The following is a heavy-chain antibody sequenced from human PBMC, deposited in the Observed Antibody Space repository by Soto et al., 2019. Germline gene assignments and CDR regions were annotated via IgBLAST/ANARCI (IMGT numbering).Heavy chain of an antibody. CDR3: ARGGVGSTWYYYYYYYGMDV. Sequence: QVQLVESGGGLVKPGGSLRLSCAASGFTFSDYYMSWIRQAPGKGLEWLSYISSSGSTIYYADSVKGRFTISRDNAKNALYLQINSLRAEDTAVYYCARGGVGSTWYYYYYYYGMDVWGQGTTVTVSS. D-gene: IGHD6-13*01. CDR1: GFTFSDYY. J-gene: IGHJ6*02. V-gene: IGHV3-11*01. CDR2: ISSSGSTI.